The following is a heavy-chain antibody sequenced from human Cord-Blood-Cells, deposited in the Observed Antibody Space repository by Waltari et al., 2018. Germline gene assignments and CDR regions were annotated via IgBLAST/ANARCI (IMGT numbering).Heavy chain of an antibody. Sequence: QVQLQQWGAGLLKPSETLSLTCAVYGGSFSGYYWSWIRQPPGKGLEWIGEINHSGSTNSNPSLKSRVTISVDTSKNQFSLKLSSVTAADTAVYYCARGATVTSNFDYWGQGTLVTVSS. CDR2: INHSGST. CDR3: ARGATVTSNFDY. D-gene: IGHD4-4*01. V-gene: IGHV4-34*01. CDR1: GGSFSGYY. J-gene: IGHJ4*02.